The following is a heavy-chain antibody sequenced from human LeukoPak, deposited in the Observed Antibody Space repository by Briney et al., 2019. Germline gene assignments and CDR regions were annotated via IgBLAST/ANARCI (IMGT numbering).Heavy chain of an antibody. CDR3: ARAYSSGWYDSNGVFDY. V-gene: IGHV4-39*07. J-gene: IGHJ4*02. Sequence: SETLSLTCTVSGGSISSSSYYWGWIRQPPGKGLEWIGNIYYSGSTYYNPSLKSRVTISVDTSKNQFSLKLSSVTAADTAVYYCARAYSSGWYDSNGVFDYWGQGTLVTVSS. CDR2: IYYSGST. D-gene: IGHD6-19*01. CDR1: GGSISSSSYY.